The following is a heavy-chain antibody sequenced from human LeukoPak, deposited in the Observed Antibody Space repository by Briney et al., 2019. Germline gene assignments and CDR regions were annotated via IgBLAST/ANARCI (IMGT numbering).Heavy chain of an antibody. CDR3: ARDPRKTTVTTSGWFDP. J-gene: IGHJ5*02. D-gene: IGHD4-17*01. CDR1: DYTFTSYG. V-gene: IGHV1-18*01. CDR2: ISAYNGNT. Sequence: WASVKVSCKASDYTFTSYGISWVRQAPGQGLEWMGWISAYNGNTNYAQKLQGRVTMTTDTSTSTAYMELRSLRSDDTAVYYCARDPRKTTVTTSGWFDPWGQGTLVTVSS.